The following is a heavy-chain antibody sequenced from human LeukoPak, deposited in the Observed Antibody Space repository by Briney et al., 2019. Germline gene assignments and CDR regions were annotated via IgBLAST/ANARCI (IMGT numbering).Heavy chain of an antibody. J-gene: IGHJ3*02. D-gene: IGHD4-17*01. CDR3: ARDLVTVTKGFDI. CDR2: ISHIGRA. CDR1: GDSFSSHY. V-gene: IGHV4-59*11. Sequence: SETLSLTCAVSGDSFSSHYWTWIRQSPGTGLEWIGYISHIGRANYNPSLKSRVTISIDTSKNQFSLKLRSVTAADTAVYYCARDLVTVTKGFDIWGQGTMVSVSS.